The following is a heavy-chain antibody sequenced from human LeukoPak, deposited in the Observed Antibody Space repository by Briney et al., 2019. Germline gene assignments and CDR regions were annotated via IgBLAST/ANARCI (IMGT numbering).Heavy chain of an antibody. CDR3: AEHMVRGVIKPLYFDY. CDR1: GFTFSSYA. V-gene: IGHV3-23*01. D-gene: IGHD3-10*01. CDR2: ISGSGGST. Sequence: GGSLRLSCAASGFTFSSYAMSWVRQAPGKGLEWVSAISGSGGSTYYADSVKGRFTISRDNSKNTLYLQMNSLRAEDTAVYYCAEHMVRGVIKPLYFDYCGQGTLVTVSS. J-gene: IGHJ4*02.